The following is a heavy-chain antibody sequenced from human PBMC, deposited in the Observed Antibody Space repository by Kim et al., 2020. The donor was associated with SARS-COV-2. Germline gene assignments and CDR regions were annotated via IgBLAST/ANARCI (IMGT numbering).Heavy chain of an antibody. CDR2: IQWSAKPA. CDR3: ARGLYGDFYFYCLDD. D-gene: IGHD4-17*01. Sequence: GGSLRLSCMTSGFIFSDYSMSWMRQAPGKGLEWLSYIQWSAKPAGYAASVRGRFTVSRDNARDSLSLEMKSLRAEDSALYYCARGLYGDFYFYCLDDWG. J-gene: IGHJ6*02. CDR1: GFIFSDYS. V-gene: IGHV3-11*01.